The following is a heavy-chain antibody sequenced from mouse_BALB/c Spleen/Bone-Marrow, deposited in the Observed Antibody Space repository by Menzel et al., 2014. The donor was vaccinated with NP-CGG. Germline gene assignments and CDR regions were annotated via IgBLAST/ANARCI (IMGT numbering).Heavy chain of an antibody. Sequence: QVQLQQSGTELVMPGAPVKMSCKASGYAFTDRWIHWVKQRPGQGLEWIGAIDTSDSYTNYNQKFKGKATLTVDESSSTAYIHLSSLTSEDSAVYYCARGGDDFSLDYWGQRTSVTVSS. D-gene: IGHD2-4*01. V-gene: IGHV1-69*01. CDR2: IDTSDSYT. CDR3: ARGGDDFSLDY. J-gene: IGHJ4*01. CDR1: GYAFTDRW.